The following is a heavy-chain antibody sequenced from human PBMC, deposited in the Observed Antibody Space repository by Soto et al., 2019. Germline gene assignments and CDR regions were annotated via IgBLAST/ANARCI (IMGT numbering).Heavy chain of an antibody. V-gene: IGHV4-59*08. CDR3: VRQGFGNLHGLVDV. CDR2: IDDGGST. J-gene: IGHJ6*02. Sequence: SDTLSLACTVSVLSSANRKGSWNRQSPGKGLEWIGYIDDGGSTSYNPSLKSRVTMSVDTSTRQLSLNLRSVTAADTAVYYCVRQGFGNLHGLVDVWGQGTTVT. CDR1: VLSSANRK. D-gene: IGHD3-10*01.